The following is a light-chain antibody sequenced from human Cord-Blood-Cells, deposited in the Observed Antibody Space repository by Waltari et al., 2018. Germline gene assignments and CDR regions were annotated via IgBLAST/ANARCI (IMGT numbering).Light chain of an antibody. V-gene: IGKV1-39*01. CDR1: QSISSY. J-gene: IGKJ2*03. CDR2: AAS. Sequence: DIQMTQSPPSLSASVGDRATITCRASQSISSYLNWYQQKPGKAPKLLIYAASSLQSGVPSRFSGSGSGTDFTLTISSLQPEDFATYYCQQSYSTPLYSFGQGTKLEIK. CDR3: QQSYSTPLYS.